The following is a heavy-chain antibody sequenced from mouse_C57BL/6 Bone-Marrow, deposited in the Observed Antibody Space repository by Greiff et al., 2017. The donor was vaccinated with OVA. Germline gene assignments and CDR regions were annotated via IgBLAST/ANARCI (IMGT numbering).Heavy chain of an antibody. CDR3: ARPIICSCFDV. V-gene: IGHV5-6*01. CDR1: GFTFSSYG. J-gene: IGHJ1*03. Sequence: EVHLVESGGDLVKPGGSLKLSCVASGFTFSSYGMSWVRQTPDKRLEWVATISSGGSYTYYPDSVKGRFTISRDNAKNTLYLQMSSLKSEDTAMYYCARPIICSCFDVWGTGTTVTVSS. D-gene: IGHD1-1*01. CDR2: ISSGGSYT.